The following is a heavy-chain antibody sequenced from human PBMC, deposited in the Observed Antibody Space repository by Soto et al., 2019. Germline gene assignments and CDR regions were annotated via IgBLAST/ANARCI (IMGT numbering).Heavy chain of an antibody. Sequence: QVQLQESGPGLVKPSQTLSLTCTVSGGSISSGGYYWSWIRPHPGKGLEWIGYIYYSGSTYYNPSLKSRVTISVDTSKNQFSLKLSSVTAADTAVYYCARNIVVVPAADYFDYWGQGTLVTVSS. CDR1: GGSISSGGYY. V-gene: IGHV4-31*03. J-gene: IGHJ4*02. CDR2: IYYSGST. CDR3: ARNIVVVPAADYFDY. D-gene: IGHD2-2*01.